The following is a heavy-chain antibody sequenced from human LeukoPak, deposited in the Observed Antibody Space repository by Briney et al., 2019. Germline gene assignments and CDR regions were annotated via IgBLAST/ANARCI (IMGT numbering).Heavy chain of an antibody. Sequence: GGALRLSCAASGFTFDDYARHWVRQAPGKGLEWVSDISWSSGSIGYADSVKGRVTISRDNAKNSLYLQMNSLRAEDTALYYCAKAMGSRSGYAIDYWGQGTLVTVSS. V-gene: IGHV3-9*01. J-gene: IGHJ4*02. CDR3: AKAMGSRSGYAIDY. CDR2: ISWSSGSI. CDR1: GFTFDDYA. D-gene: IGHD5-12*01.